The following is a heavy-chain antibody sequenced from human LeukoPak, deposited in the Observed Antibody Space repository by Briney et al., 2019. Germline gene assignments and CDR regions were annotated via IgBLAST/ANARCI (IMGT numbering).Heavy chain of an antibody. CDR2: VSGSGTTT. CDR1: GFTFSSYA. V-gene: IGHV3-23*01. J-gene: IGHJ5*01. Sequence: QPGRSLRLSCAASGFTFSSYAMHWVRQAPGKGLEWVSTVSGSGTTTYSADSVEGRFTISRDNSKDTLYLHMNSLRVEDTAVYYCARGNGAFGGVPDSWGQGTLVTVSS. CDR3: ARGNGAFGGVPDS. D-gene: IGHD3-16*01.